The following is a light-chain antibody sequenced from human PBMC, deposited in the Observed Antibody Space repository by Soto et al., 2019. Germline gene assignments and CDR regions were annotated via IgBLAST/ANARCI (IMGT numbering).Light chain of an antibody. Sequence: QSALTQPASVSGSPGQSITNSCTGTSSDVGSYNYVSWYQQHPGKAPKLMIYEVSDRPSGISSRFSGSKSGNTASLTISGLQTEDEADYYCSSYTSSSTLFGTGTKVTVL. CDR1: SSDVGSYNY. CDR2: EVS. V-gene: IGLV2-14*01. CDR3: SSYTSSSTL. J-gene: IGLJ1*01.